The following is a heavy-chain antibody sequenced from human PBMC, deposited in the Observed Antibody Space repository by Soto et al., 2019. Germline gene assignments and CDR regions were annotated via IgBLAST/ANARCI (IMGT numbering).Heavy chain of an antibody. D-gene: IGHD2-21*02. CDR1: GFTFGTYA. Sequence: GGSLRLSCAASGFTFGTYAMSWVRQAPGKGLEWVSGISGRGTTIYADSAKGRFTISSGNSKNTVHLEMNNLRAEDMAFYYCVKFGGQAYGDYYQDSWGRGTLVTVSS. J-gene: IGHJ4*02. CDR2: ISGRGTT. CDR3: VKFGGQAYGDYYQDS. V-gene: IGHV3-23*01.